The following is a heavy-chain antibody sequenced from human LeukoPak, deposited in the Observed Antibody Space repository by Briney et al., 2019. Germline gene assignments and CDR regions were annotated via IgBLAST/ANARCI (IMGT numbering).Heavy chain of an antibody. CDR2: ISSSGSTI. CDR1: GFTFSDYY. D-gene: IGHD2/OR15-2a*01. CDR3: ARVHLSYYYYYYMDV. J-gene: IGHJ6*03. V-gene: IGHV3-11*04. Sequence: GGSLRLSCAASGFTFSDYYMSWIRQAAGKGLEWVSYISSSGSTIDYTDSVKGRFTISRDNAKNSLYLQMNSLRAEDTAVYYCARVHLSYYYYYYMDVWGKGTTVNVSS.